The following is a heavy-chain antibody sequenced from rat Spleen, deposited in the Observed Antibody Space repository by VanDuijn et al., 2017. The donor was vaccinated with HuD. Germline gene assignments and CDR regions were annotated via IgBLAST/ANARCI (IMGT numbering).Heavy chain of an antibody. V-gene: IGHV2S12*01. Sequence: QVQLKESGPGLVQPSQTLSLTCTVSGFSLTNYGVSWVRQPPGKGLEWIAAISGGGSTAYNSLLKSRLSITRDISKSQVFLKMNSLQTEDTATYYCARANRDTYAHFDYWGQGVMVTVSS. CDR2: ISGGGST. CDR3: ARANRDTYAHFDY. D-gene: IGHD2-5*01. J-gene: IGHJ2*01. CDR1: GFSLTNYG.